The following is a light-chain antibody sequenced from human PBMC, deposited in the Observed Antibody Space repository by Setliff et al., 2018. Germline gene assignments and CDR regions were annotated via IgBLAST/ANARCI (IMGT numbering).Light chain of an antibody. V-gene: IGLV1-44*01. Sequence: QFALTQPPSASGAPGQRVTISCSGSRSNVGPNTVDWYQQLPGTAPKLLLFGNSQRPSGVPDRFSGSKSGTTASLVISGLQSEDEADYYCATWDDGLNGAVFGGGTKVTVL. CDR2: GNS. CDR3: ATWDDGLNGAV. J-gene: IGLJ2*01. CDR1: RSNVGPNT.